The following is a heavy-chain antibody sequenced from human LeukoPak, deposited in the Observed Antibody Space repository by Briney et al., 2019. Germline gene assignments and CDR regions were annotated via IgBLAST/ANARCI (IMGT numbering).Heavy chain of an antibody. J-gene: IGHJ2*01. Sequence: GGSLRLSCAASGFTFSSYDMHWVRQATGKGLEWVSAIGTAGDTYYPGSVKGRFTISRENAKNSLYLQMDSLRAGDTAVYYCARVQGLDFRWYFDLWGRGTLVTVSS. CDR2: IGTAGDT. CDR1: GFTFSSYD. CDR3: ARVQGLDFRWYFDL. V-gene: IGHV3-13*01.